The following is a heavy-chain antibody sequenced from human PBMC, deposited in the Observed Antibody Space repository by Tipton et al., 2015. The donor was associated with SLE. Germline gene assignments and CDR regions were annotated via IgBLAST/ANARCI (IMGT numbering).Heavy chain of an antibody. CDR2: IYYSGST. CDR1: GGSISSSSYY. Sequence: LRLSCTVSGGSISSSSYYWGWIRQPPGKGLEWIGSIYYSGSTYYNPSLKSRVTISVDTSKNQFSPKLSSVTAADTAVYYCARTKLRYFDWPYNWFDPWGQGTLVTVSS. J-gene: IGHJ5*02. CDR3: ARTKLRYFDWPYNWFDP. D-gene: IGHD3-9*01. V-gene: IGHV4-39*07.